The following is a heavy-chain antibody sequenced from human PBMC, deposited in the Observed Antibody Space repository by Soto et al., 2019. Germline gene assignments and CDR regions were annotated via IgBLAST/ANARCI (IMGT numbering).Heavy chain of an antibody. Sequence: SETLSLTCTVSGGSISSYYWSWIRQPPGKGLEWIGYIYYSGSTNYNPSLKSRVTISVDTSKNQFSLKLSSVTAADTAVYYCARTYGYDFWSGYYPRYYFDYWGQGTLVTVSS. CDR3: ARTYGYDFWSGYYPRYYFDY. J-gene: IGHJ4*02. CDR2: IYYSGST. V-gene: IGHV4-59*08. D-gene: IGHD3-3*01. CDR1: GGSISSYY.